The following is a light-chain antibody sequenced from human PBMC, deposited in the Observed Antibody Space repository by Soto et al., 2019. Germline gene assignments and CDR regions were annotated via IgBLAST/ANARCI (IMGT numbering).Light chain of an antibody. Sequence: EIVLTQSPATLSLSPGERATLSCRASQSVSSSLAWYQQKPGQAPRLLIYEASNRATGIPARFSGSGSGTDFTLTISSLEPEDFAVYYCQQRTDWVTFGGGTKVEIK. CDR1: QSVSSS. J-gene: IGKJ4*01. V-gene: IGKV3-11*01. CDR3: QQRTDWVT. CDR2: EAS.